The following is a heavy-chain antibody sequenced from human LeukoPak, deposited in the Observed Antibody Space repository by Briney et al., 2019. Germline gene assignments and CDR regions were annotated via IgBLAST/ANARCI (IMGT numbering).Heavy chain of an antibody. CDR3: ARRESSSWFDY. V-gene: IGHV3-66*01. J-gene: IGHJ4*02. D-gene: IGHD6-13*01. CDR1: GLTVSSNY. Sequence: GGSLRLSCAASGLTVSSNYMSWVRQAPGKGLEWVSIIYSGGTTYYADSVKGRFTIFRDNSKNTLYLQMSSVRAEDTAVYYCARRESSSWFDYWGQGTLVTVSS. CDR2: IYSGGTT.